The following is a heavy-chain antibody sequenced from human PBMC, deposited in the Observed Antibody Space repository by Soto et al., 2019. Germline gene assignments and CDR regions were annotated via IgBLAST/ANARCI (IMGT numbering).Heavy chain of an antibody. D-gene: IGHD3-10*01. J-gene: IGHJ4*02. V-gene: IGHV4-59*01. CDR1: GGSISSYY. CDR2: IYYSGST. CDR3: ARARDYYGSGTYYFDY. Sequence: SETLSLTCTVSGGSISSYYWSWIRQPPGKGLEWIGYIYYSGSTNYNPSLKSRVTISVDTSKNQFSLKLSSVTAADTAVYYCARARDYYGSGTYYFDYWGQGTLVIVSS.